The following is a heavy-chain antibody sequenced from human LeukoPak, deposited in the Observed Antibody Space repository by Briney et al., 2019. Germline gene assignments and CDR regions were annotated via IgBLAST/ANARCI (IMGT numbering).Heavy chain of an antibody. J-gene: IGHJ5*02. Sequence: GGSLRLSCAASGFTFSSYAMSWVRQAPGKGLEWVSAISGSGGSTYYADSVKGRFTISRDNSKNTLYLQMNSLRVEDTAMYYCARGSFFSTARWFDPWGQGTLVTVSS. D-gene: IGHD3/OR15-3a*01. CDR1: GFTFSSYA. CDR3: ARGSFFSTARWFDP. V-gene: IGHV3-23*01. CDR2: ISGSGGST.